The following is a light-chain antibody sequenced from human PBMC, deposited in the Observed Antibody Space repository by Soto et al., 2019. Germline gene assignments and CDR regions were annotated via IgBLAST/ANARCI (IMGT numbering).Light chain of an antibody. J-gene: IGKJ2*01. CDR2: LGS. V-gene: IGKV2-28*01. Sequence: DIVMTQSPLSLPVTPGEPASISCRSSQSLLHSNGYNYLDWYLQKPGQSPQLLISLGSNRASGGPERVRGSGSGTDFTLKISRVEAEDVGVYYCMQALQTRYTFGQGTKLEIK. CDR1: QSLLHSNGYNY. CDR3: MQALQTRYT.